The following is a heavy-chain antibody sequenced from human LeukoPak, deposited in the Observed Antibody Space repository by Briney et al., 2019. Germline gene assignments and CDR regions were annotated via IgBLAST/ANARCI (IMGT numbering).Heavy chain of an antibody. V-gene: IGHV3-23*01. CDR1: GFTFSSYA. D-gene: IGHD6-19*01. CDR3: AKEGGGQWLVPPLDFQH. CDR2: ISGSGGST. Sequence: PGGSLRLSCAASGFTFSSYAMSWVRQAPGKGLEWVSAISGSGGSTYYADSVKGRFTISRDNSKNTLYLQMNSLRAEDTAVYYRAKEGGGQWLVPPLDFQHWGQGTLVTVSS. J-gene: IGHJ1*01.